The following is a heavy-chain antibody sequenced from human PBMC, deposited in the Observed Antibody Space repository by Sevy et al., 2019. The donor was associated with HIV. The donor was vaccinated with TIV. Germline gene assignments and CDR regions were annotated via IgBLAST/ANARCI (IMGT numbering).Heavy chain of an antibody. J-gene: IGHJ6*02. D-gene: IGHD4-17*01. Sequence: GGSLRLSCAASGFTFSDYYMSWIRQAPGKGLEWLSYIDGDGSAIYYADSVKGRFTISRDNAKNSLYLQMNSLRAEDTAQYYCARDHEKDGDLGDYYYYAMDVWGQGTTVTVSS. CDR2: IDGDGSAI. V-gene: IGHV3-11*01. CDR1: GFTFSDYY. CDR3: ARDHEKDGDLGDYYYYAMDV.